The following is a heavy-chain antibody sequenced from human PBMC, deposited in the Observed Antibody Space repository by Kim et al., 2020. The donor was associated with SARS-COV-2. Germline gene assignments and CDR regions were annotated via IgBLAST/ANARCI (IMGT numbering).Heavy chain of an antibody. CDR3: ARGLRTYIAVAAYGIDV. CDR2: IYYSGST. Sequence: SETLSLTCTVSGGSISSYYWSWIRQPPGKGLEWIGYIYYSGSTNYNPSLKSRVTISVDTSKNQFSLKLSSVTAADTAVYYCARGLRTYIAVAAYGIDVWGQGTTVTVSS. V-gene: IGHV4-59*01. J-gene: IGHJ6*02. D-gene: IGHD6-19*01. CDR1: GGSISSYY.